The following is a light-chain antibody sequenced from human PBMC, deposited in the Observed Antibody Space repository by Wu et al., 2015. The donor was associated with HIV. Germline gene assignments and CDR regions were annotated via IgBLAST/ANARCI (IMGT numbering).Light chain of an antibody. CDR1: QTVTSGY. CDR3: QQYGSSPA. CDR2: GAS. Sequence: EIVMTQSPATLSVSPGERATLSCRASQTVTSGYLAWYQQKPGQAPRLLIYGASSRATGIPDRFSGSGSGTDFTLTISRLEPEDFAVYYCQQYGSSPAFGQGTKVEIK. J-gene: IGKJ1*01. V-gene: IGKV3-20*01.